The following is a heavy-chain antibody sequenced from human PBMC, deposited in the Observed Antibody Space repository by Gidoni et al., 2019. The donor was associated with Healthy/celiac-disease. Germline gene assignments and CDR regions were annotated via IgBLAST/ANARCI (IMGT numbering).Heavy chain of an antibody. V-gene: IGHV3-30-3*01. D-gene: IGHD6-13*01. CDR3: ARGRVYGAFDI. CDR1: GFTFSSDA. Sequence: VHLVESGGGVVQPWSSLRFSCADSGFTFSSDAMHWVRQAPGKGLEWVAVISYDGSNKYYADSVKGRFTISRDNSKNTLYLQMNSLRAEDTAVYYCARGRVYGAFDIWGQGTMVTVSS. CDR2: ISYDGSNK. J-gene: IGHJ3*02.